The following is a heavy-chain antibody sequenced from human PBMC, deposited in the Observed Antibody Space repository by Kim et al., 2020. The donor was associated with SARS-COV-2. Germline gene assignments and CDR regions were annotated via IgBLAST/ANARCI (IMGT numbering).Heavy chain of an antibody. D-gene: IGHD3-10*01. CDR3: AKDSGMVREDYGMDV. CDR2: MSWNSGSI. CDR1: GFTFDDYA. V-gene: IGHV3-9*01. Sequence: SLRLSCAASGFTFDDYAMHWVRQAPGKGLEWVSGMSWNSGSIGYVDSVKGRFTISRDNAKNSLYLQMNSLRAEDTALYYCAKDSGMVREDYGMDVWGQGTTVTVSS. J-gene: IGHJ6*02.